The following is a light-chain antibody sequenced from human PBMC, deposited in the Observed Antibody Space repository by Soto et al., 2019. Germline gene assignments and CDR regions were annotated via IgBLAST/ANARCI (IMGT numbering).Light chain of an antibody. CDR2: GAS. CDR3: QQYDNWPT. CDR1: QSVSSN. Sequence: EIVMTQSPVTLSVSPGERVTLSCRASQSVSSNLAWYQQKPGQAPRLLFYGASTRATGLPARVSGSGCGTDSTPTISSLQSEGFADYYCQQYDNWPTFGQGTRLEMK. V-gene: IGKV3-15*01. J-gene: IGKJ5*01.